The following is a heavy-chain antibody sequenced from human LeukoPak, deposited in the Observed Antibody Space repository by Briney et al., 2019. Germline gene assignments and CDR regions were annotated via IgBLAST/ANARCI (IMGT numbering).Heavy chain of an antibody. CDR2: IFGDGGT. V-gene: IGHV3-53*01. Sequence: PGGSLRLSCAASGFTFRNNYMSWVRQAPGKGLEWVSVIFGDGGTPYADSVRGRFTISRDNSKNTLYLQMNSLRAEDTAVYYCSIRIAASDFDYWGQGTLVTVSS. J-gene: IGHJ4*02. CDR1: GFTFRNNY. CDR3: SIRIAASDFDY. D-gene: IGHD6-13*01.